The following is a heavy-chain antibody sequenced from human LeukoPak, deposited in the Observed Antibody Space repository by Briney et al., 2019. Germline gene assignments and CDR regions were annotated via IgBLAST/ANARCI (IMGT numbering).Heavy chain of an antibody. CDR1: GFTFSSYG. CDR3: ARLYYYDSSGYLDY. D-gene: IGHD3-22*01. CDR2: IWYDGSNK. V-gene: IGHV3-33*01. Sequence: PGRSLRLSCAASGFTFSSYGMHWVRQAPGKGLEWVAVIWYDGSNKYYADSVKGRFTISRDNSKNTLYLQMNSLRAEDTAVYYCARLYYYDSSGYLDYWGQGTLVTVSS. J-gene: IGHJ4*02.